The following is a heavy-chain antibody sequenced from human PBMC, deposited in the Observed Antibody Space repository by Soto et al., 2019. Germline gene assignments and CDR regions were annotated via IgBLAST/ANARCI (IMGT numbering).Heavy chain of an antibody. CDR2: TYYSGST. D-gene: IGHD3-22*01. Sequence: PSETLSLTCTVSGGSISSGDYYWSWIRQPPGKGLEWIGYTYYSGSTYYNPSLKSRVTISVDRSKNQFSLKLSSVTAADTAVYYCVRGEYYDNSGLDPWGQGTLVTVSS. CDR1: GGSISSGDYY. CDR3: VRGEYYDNSGLDP. V-gene: IGHV4-30-4*01. J-gene: IGHJ5*02.